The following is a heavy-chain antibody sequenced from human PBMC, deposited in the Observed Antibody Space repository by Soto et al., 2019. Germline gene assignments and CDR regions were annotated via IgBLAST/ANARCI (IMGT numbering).Heavy chain of an antibody. CDR3: SRSGGLDRDSHY. J-gene: IGHJ4*02. D-gene: IGHD2-15*01. CDR1: GGTFRSDS. V-gene: IGHV1-69*05. Sequence: QVQLVQSGAEVKKPGSSVKVSCKASGGTFRSDSFSWVRQAPGQGLEWMGGIIPMFDTPIYAQKFQDRVTITPDESTSTAYMQLSSLRSGDTAVYYCSRSGGLDRDSHYLGQGSLVTVSS. CDR2: IIPMFDTP.